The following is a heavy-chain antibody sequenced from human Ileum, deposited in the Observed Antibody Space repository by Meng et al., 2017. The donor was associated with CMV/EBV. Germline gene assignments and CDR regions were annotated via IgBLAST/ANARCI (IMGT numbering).Heavy chain of an antibody. Sequence: QPGPAPLKPSETLSLTCTVSGGSISNYYWNWMGQPDGKGLAWIGRIYTSGSTNSNPSLKSRVTISRDTSKNQFSLKLTSVTAADTAVYYCARDTGTTGTGSLFDYWGQGTLVTVSS. D-gene: IGHD1-1*01. J-gene: IGHJ4*02. CDR3: ARDTGTTGTGSLFDY. CDR1: GGSISNYY. CDR2: IYTSGST. V-gene: IGHV4-4*07.